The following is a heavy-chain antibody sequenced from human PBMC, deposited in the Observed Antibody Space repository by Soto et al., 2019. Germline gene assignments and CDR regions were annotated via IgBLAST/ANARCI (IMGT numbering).Heavy chain of an antibody. D-gene: IGHD2-21*01. CDR2: VSFDGTNT. CDR1: GFNFNNYA. V-gene: IGHV3-30*18. Sequence: QVQVVESGGGVVRPGRSLRLSCAASGFNFNNYAMHWVRQAPGKGLEWVAVVSFDGTNTYYADSGKGRFTISRDSSNNTVSLQMNGLKSEDTAAYYCAKAGWGGDYYYGLDVWGQGTTVTVSS. J-gene: IGHJ6*02. CDR3: AKAGWGGDYYYGLDV.